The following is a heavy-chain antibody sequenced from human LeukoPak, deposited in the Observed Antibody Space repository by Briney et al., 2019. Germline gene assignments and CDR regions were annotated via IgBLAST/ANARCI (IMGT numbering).Heavy chain of an antibody. CDR3: ARGRGGSIVIVAPYFDS. CDR2: IIPIFGTA. V-gene: IGHV1-69*05. CDR1: GGTFSSYA. D-gene: IGHD5-12*01. J-gene: IGHJ4*02. Sequence: SVKVSCKASGGTFSSYAISWVRQAPGQGLEWMGGIIPIFGTANYAQKFQGRVTITTDESTNTAYMQLSSLTSEDTAVYYCARGRGGSIVIVAPYFDSWGQGTLVSVSS.